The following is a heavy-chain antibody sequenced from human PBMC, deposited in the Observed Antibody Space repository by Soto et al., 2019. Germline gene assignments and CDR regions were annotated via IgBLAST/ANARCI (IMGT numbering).Heavy chain of an antibody. V-gene: IGHV1-3*01. J-gene: IGHJ6*02. CDR3: ARRAADYGMDV. D-gene: IGHD6-25*01. CDR1: GYTFTSYA. Sequence: AASVKVSCKASGYTFTSYAMHWVRQAPGQRLEWMGWINAGNGNTKYSQKFQGRVTITRDTSASTAYMELSSLRSEDTAVYYCARRAADYGMDVWGQGTTVTVSS. CDR2: INAGNGNT.